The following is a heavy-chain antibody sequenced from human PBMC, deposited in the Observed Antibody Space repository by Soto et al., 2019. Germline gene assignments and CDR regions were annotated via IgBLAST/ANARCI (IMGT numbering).Heavy chain of an antibody. J-gene: IGHJ5*02. Sequence: QVQLQESGPGLVKPSQTLSLTCTVSGGSISSGDYYWSWIRQHPGKGLEWIGYIYYSGSTYYNPSRKSRVTISVDTSKNQFSLKLSSVTAADTAVYYCARENDSSGYSNWFDPWGQGTLVTVSS. V-gene: IGHV4-31*03. CDR3: ARENDSSGYSNWFDP. CDR1: GGSISSGDYY. D-gene: IGHD3-22*01. CDR2: IYYSGST.